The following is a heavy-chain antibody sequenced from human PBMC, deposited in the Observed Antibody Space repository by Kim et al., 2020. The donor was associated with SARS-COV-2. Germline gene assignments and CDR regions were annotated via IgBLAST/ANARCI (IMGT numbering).Heavy chain of an antibody. J-gene: IGHJ3*01. V-gene: IGHV2-70*17. CDR2: IDYDDDK. CDR3: ARCVVGDSGAFDF. D-gene: IGHD3-10*01. CDR1: GFSVTTNGMC. Sequence: SGPTLVKPTETLTLTCSVSGFSVTTNGMCVSWIRQPPGKALEYLARIDYDDDKFYTTSLRARLTVTKDTTRNQVVLMMTKMDLGDAGTYFCARCVVGDSGAFDFWGEGTVVTVSS.